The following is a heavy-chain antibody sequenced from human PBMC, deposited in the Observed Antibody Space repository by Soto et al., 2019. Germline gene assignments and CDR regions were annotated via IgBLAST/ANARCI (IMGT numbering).Heavy chain of an antibody. CDR3: ARDFGRQQRNNWFDP. Sequence: VGSLRLSCAASGFTFSSYSMNWVRQAPGKGLEWVSSISSSSSYIYYADSVKGRFTISRDNAKNSLYLQMNSLRAEDTAVYYCARDFGRQQRNNWFDPWGQGTLVTVSS. V-gene: IGHV3-21*01. CDR1: GFTFSSYS. CDR2: ISSSSSYI. J-gene: IGHJ5*02. D-gene: IGHD6-13*01.